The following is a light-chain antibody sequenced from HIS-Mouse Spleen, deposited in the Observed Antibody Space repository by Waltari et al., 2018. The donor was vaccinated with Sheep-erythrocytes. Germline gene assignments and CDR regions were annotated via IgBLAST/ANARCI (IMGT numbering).Light chain of an antibody. CDR2: GAS. V-gene: IGKV1-33*01. CDR1: QDISNY. CDR3: QQYDNLLA. Sequence: DIQMTQSPSSLSASVGDRVTITCQASQDISNYLNWYQQKPGKAPKLLIYGASNLETGVPSRFSGSGSGTDFTFTISSLQPEDIATYYCQQYDNLLAFGGGTK. J-gene: IGKJ4*01.